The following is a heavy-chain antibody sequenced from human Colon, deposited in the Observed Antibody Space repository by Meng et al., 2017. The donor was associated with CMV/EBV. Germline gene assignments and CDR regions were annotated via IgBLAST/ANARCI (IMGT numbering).Heavy chain of an antibody. CDR1: GASIRSSDYY. D-gene: IGHD3-3*01. V-gene: IGHV4-39*07. J-gene: IGHJ5*02. CDR2: IYYSGTP. CDR3: ARVFPPIFGIVKNSFNWFDP. Sequence: GSLRLSCSVSGASIRSSDYYWGWLRQPLGKGLEWIGNIYYSGTPSYNPSLKSRVTVSMDTSNNPFSLSLEFVTAADTAVYYCARVFPPIFGIVKNSFNWFDPWGQGMLVTVSS.